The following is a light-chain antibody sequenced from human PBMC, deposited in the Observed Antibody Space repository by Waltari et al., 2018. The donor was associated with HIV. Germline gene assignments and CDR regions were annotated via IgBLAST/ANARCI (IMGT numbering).Light chain of an antibody. V-gene: IGKV4-1*01. CDR1: QSIFYSSKNANF. Sequence: DIVMTQSPHSLALSLGEGATINCKSSQSIFYSSKNANFLAWYQQKPGQSPKLLIYWASTRASGVPDRFSGSGSRTDFTLSISSLQSEDVAVYFCQQYYSTPPTFGQGTRVEIK. CDR2: WAS. J-gene: IGKJ1*01. CDR3: QQYYSTPPT.